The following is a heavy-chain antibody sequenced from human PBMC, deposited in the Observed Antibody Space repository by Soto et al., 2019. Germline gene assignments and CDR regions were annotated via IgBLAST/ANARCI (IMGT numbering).Heavy chain of an antibody. D-gene: IGHD1-26*01. CDR1: GGSISSGGYS. Sequence: SETLSLTCAVYGGSISSGGYSWSWIRQPPGKGLEWIGYIYHSGSTYYNPSLKSRVTISVDRSKNQFSLKLSSVTAADTAVYYCARRLSREEGMDVWGQGTTVTVSS. V-gene: IGHV4-30-2*01. J-gene: IGHJ6*02. CDR2: IYHSGST. CDR3: ARRLSREEGMDV.